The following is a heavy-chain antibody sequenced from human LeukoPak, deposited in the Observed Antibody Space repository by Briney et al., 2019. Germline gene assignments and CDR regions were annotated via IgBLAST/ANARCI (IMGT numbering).Heavy chain of an antibody. V-gene: IGHV1-8*01. J-gene: IGHJ6*03. CDR1: GYTFTSYV. Sequence: ASVKVSCKASGYTFTSYVINWVRQATGQGLEWMGWMNPNSGNTGYAQKFQGRVTMTRNTSISTAYMELSSLRSEDTAVYYCARGRRVATAYYYYYYYMDVWGKGTTVTISS. CDR3: ARGRRVATAYYYYYYYMDV. CDR2: MNPNSGNT. D-gene: IGHD5-12*01.